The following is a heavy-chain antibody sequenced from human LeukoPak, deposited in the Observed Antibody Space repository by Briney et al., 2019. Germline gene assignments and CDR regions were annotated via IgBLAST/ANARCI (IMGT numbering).Heavy chain of an antibody. D-gene: IGHD1-7*01. CDR1: GYTFINYG. Sequence: GASVKVSCKASGYTFINYGITWVRRAPGQGLEWMGWISASNGDTSDAQKFRDRVTLITDKSTSTAYMELRILRSDDTAVYYCAVQVELVGHWGQGTLVTVSS. J-gene: IGHJ4*02. CDR3: AVQVELVGH. CDR2: ISASNGDT. V-gene: IGHV1-18*01.